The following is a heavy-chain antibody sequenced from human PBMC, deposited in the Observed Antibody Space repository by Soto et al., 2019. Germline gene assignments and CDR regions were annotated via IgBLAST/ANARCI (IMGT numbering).Heavy chain of an antibody. CDR1: GFTFSSYG. Sequence: GGSLRLSCAASGFTFSSYGMHWVRQAPGKGLEWVAVIWYDGSNKYYADSVKGRFTISRDNSKNTLYLQMNSLRAEDTAVYYCARDGLGYDSSGYYPFLRYWGQGTLVTVSS. D-gene: IGHD3-22*01. CDR2: IWYDGSNK. CDR3: ARDGLGYDSSGYYPFLRY. J-gene: IGHJ4*02. V-gene: IGHV3-33*01.